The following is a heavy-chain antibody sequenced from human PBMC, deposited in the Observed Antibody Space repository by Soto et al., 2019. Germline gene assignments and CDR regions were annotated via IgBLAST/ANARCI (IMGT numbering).Heavy chain of an antibody. J-gene: IGHJ3*02. D-gene: IGHD4-17*01. CDR3: ARRFRQDNGSNHGSFDI. V-gene: IGHV1-69*01. Sequence: QVQLVQSGAEVKKPGSSVKVSCKASGGTFRNYAFSWVRQAPGQGLEWMGVGIPIFGTTPYAQKFQGRVTITAYESQNTTSMELGSLRSQDTPVYYCARRFRQDNGSNHGSFDIWGEGTMVSVSS. CDR1: GGTFRNYA. CDR2: GIPIFGTT.